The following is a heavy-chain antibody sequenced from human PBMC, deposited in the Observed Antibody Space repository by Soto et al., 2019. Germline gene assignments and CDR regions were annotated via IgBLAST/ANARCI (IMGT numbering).Heavy chain of an antibody. CDR1: VYTFTSYG. CDR3: ARLIAAAGTFDS. Sequence: XSVKVSCKASVYTFTSYGISWVRQAPGQGLEWMGWISAYNGNTNYAQKLQGRVTMTTDTSTSTAYMELRSLRSDDTAVYYCARLIAAAGTFDSWGQGTLVTVSS. V-gene: IGHV1-18*04. D-gene: IGHD6-13*01. J-gene: IGHJ4*02. CDR2: ISAYNGNT.